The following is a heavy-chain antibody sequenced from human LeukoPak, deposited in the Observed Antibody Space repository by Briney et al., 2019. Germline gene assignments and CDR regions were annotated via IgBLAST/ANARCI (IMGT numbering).Heavy chain of an antibody. V-gene: IGHV3-11*04. CDR3: AREASSSGYYFSTHAFDI. D-gene: IGHD3-22*01. CDR2: ISSSSETI. Sequence: GGSLRLSCAASGFTFSDYYMSWIRQAPGKGLEWDSYISSSSETIYYANSVKGRFTISRDNAKNSLYLQMNSLRAEDTAVYYCAREASSSGYYFSTHAFDIWGQGTMVTVSS. CDR1: GFTFSDYY. J-gene: IGHJ3*02.